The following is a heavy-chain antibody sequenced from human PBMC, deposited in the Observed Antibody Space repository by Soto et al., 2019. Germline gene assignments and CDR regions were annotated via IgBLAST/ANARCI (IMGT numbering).Heavy chain of an antibody. V-gene: IGHV3-33*01. Sequence: QEQLVESGGGVAQPGRSLRLSCAASGFTFTNYGMQWVRQAPGKGLEWVAVVWYDGINKHYAESVKGRFTISRDNSENTLFLQMNSLRVEDTAVYHCARVDPYSASHYWGQGTLVTVSS. CDR2: VWYDGINK. CDR1: GFTFTNYG. CDR3: ARVDPYSASHY. J-gene: IGHJ4*02. D-gene: IGHD2-21*01.